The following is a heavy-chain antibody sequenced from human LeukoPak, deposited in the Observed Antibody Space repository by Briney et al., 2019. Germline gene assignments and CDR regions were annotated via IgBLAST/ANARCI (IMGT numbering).Heavy chain of an antibody. CDR3: ARAVAAAGTSSPCFQH. V-gene: IGHV1-46*01. Sequence: APVKVSCKASGYTFTSYYMHWVRQAPGQGLEWMGIINPSGGSTSYAQRFQGRVTMTRDMSTSTVYMELSSLRSEDTAVYYCARAVAAAGTSSPCFQHWGQGTLVTVSS. D-gene: IGHD6-13*01. CDR2: INPSGGST. J-gene: IGHJ1*01. CDR1: GYTFTSYY.